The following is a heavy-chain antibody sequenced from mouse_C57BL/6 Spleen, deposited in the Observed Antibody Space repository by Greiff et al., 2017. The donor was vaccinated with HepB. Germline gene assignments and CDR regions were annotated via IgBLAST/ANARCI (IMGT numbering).Heavy chain of an antibody. V-gene: IGHV14-2*01. CDR3: ARAPSCYCNYYFDY. CDR2: IDPEDGDT. D-gene: IGHD2-10*01. Sequence: EVQLQQSGAELVKPGASVKLSCTASDFNFKDYYMHWVKQRPEQGLEWIGRIDPEDGDTKYTPKFQGKATITADTSSNTAYLQLSSLTSEDTAVYYCARAPSCYCNYYFDYWGQGTTLTVSS. CDR1: DFNFKDYY. J-gene: IGHJ2*01.